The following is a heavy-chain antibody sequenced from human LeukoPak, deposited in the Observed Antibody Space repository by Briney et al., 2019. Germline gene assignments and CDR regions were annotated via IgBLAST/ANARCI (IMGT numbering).Heavy chain of an antibody. J-gene: IGHJ4*02. CDR1: AFTFSSFA. CDR3: AKGHLYYYDSSGYSFDY. CDR2: ISGSGGST. V-gene: IGHV3-23*01. D-gene: IGHD3-22*01. Sequence: GGSLRLSCAASAFTFSSFAMSWVRQAPGKGLEWVSAISGSGGSTYYADSVKGRFTISRDNSKNTLYLQMNSLRAEDTAVYYCAKGHLYYYDSSGYSFDYWGQGTLVTVSS.